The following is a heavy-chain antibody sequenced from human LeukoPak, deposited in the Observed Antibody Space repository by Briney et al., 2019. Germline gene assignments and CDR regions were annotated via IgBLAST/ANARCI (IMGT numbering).Heavy chain of an antibody. CDR1: GFTFSSCW. J-gene: IGHJ4*02. Sequence: PGGSLRLSCAASGFTFSSCWFHWVRHTPPKGMVWVSRINEDGSTTNYAGSVKGRFTISRDNAKNTLYLQMNSLRAEDTALYYCAKDSNSGWYPDYWGQGTLVTVSS. V-gene: IGHV3-74*01. CDR2: INEDGSTT. CDR3: AKDSNSGWYPDY. D-gene: IGHD6-19*01.